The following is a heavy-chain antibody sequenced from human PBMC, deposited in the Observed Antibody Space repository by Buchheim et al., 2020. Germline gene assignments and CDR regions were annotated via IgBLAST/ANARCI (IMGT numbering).Heavy chain of an antibody. V-gene: IGHV1-46*03. D-gene: IGHD3-22*01. CDR2: INPSGGST. CDR3: ARDLYYYDSSGYYSRGGSDY. CDR1: GYTFTSYY. Sequence: QVQLVQSGAEVKKPGASVKVSCKASGYTFTSYYMHWVRQAPGQGLEWMGIINPSGGSTSYAQKFQGRVTMNRDTSTSTVYMELSSLRSEDTAVYYCARDLYYYDSSGYYSRGGSDYWGQGTL. J-gene: IGHJ4*02.